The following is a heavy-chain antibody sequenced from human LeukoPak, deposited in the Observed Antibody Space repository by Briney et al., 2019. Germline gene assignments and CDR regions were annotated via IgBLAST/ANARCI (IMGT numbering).Heavy chain of an antibody. D-gene: IGHD6-19*01. CDR1: GYTFTSYD. J-gene: IGHJ4*02. CDR2: INPSGGST. Sequence: ASVKVSCKASGYTFTSYDINWVRQAPGQGLEWMGIINPSGGSTSYAQKFQGRVTMTRDTSISTAYMELSRLRSDDTAVYYCARSPYSSGWNDYWGQGTLVTVSS. V-gene: IGHV1-46*01. CDR3: ARSPYSSGWNDY.